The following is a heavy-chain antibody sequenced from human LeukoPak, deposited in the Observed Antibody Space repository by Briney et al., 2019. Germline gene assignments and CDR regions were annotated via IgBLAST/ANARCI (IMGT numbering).Heavy chain of an antibody. J-gene: IGHJ4*02. CDR2: IYYSGST. Sequence: SETLSLTCTVSGGSISSYYWSWIRQPPGKGLEWIGYIYYSGSTNYNPSLKSRVTISVDTSKNQFSLKLSSVTAADTAVYYSARGLSWSGWFDYWGQGTLVTVSS. CDR3: ARGLSWSGWFDY. D-gene: IGHD6-19*01. V-gene: IGHV4-59*01. CDR1: GGSISSYY.